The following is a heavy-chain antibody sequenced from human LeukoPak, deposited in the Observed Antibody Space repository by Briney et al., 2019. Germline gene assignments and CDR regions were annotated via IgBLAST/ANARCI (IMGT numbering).Heavy chain of an antibody. CDR3: ARGYYYDRSGYFPPYYFDY. Sequence: PGGSLRLSCAASGFTFSSYWMSWVRQAPGKGLEWVANIKQGGTEKYYVDSVKGRFTISRDYAKNSLYLQMNSLRAEDTAVYYCARGYYYDRSGYFPPYYFDYWGQGTLVTVAS. J-gene: IGHJ4*02. V-gene: IGHV3-7*01. CDR2: IKQGGTEK. D-gene: IGHD3-22*01. CDR1: GFTFSSYW.